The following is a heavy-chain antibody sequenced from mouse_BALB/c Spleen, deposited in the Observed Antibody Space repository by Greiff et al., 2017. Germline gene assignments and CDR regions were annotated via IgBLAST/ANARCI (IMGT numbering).Heavy chain of an antibody. CDR2: ISSGGST. CDR3: ARELQPLYYFDY. CDR1: GFTFSSYA. Sequence: EVNVVESGGGLVKPGGSLKLSCAASGFTFSSYAMSWVRQTPEKRLEWVASISSGGSTYYPDSVKGRFTISRDNARNILYLQMSSLRSEDTAMYYCARELQPLYYFDYWGQGTTLTVSS. J-gene: IGHJ2*01. D-gene: IGHD2-1*01. V-gene: IGHV5-6-5*01.